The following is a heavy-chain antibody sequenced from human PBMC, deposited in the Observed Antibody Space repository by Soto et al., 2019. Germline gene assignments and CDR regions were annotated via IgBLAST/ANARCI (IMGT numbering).Heavy chain of an antibody. J-gene: IGHJ4*02. CDR1: GFTFSSYA. Sequence: QVQLVESGGGVVQPGRSLRLSCATSGFTFSSYAIHWVRQAPGNGLEWVAVISYDGSNKNYADSGKGRFTISRDNSKNTVDLEMNSLRAEDTSVYYCARDGVGVVPGAIRFDYWGQGTLVTVSS. CDR2: ISYDGSNK. CDR3: ARDGVGVVPGAIRFDY. V-gene: IGHV3-30-3*01. D-gene: IGHD2-2*01.